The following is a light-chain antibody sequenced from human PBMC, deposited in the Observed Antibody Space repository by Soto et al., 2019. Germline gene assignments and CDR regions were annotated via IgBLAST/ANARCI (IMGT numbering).Light chain of an antibody. CDR1: QMIYTW. CDR2: DAS. Sequence: DIQMTQSPSTLSGSVGDSVTITCRASQMIYTWLAWYQQKPGKAPKLLIYDASSLESGVPSRFSGSGSGTEFTLTISSLQPDDFATYYCQQYNSLWTFGQGTKVDIK. CDR3: QQYNSLWT. J-gene: IGKJ1*01. V-gene: IGKV1-5*01.